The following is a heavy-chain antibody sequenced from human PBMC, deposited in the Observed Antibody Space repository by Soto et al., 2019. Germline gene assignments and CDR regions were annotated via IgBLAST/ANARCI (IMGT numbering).Heavy chain of an antibody. CDR3: AITRGYCSGGSCPDAFDI. V-gene: IGHV1-8*01. D-gene: IGHD2-15*01. Sequence: ASVKVSCKASGYTFTSYDINWVRQATGQGLEWMGWMNPNSGNTGYAQKFQGRVTMTRNTSISTAYMELSSLRSEDTAVYYCAITRGYCSGGSCPDAFDIWGQGTMVTVSS. J-gene: IGHJ3*02. CDR1: GYTFTSYD. CDR2: MNPNSGNT.